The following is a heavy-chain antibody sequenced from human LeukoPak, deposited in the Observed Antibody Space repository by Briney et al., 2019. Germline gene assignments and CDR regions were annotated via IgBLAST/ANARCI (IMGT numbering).Heavy chain of an antibody. D-gene: IGHD6-13*01. CDR3: ARDCGIAAAGPYGMDV. CDR2: IYYSGST. J-gene: IGHJ6*02. V-gene: IGHV4-59*12. CDR1: GGSISNYY. Sequence: SETLSLTCTVSGGSISNYYWSWIRQPPGKGLEWIGYIYYSGSTNYNPSLKSRVTISVDTISLDMSKKQFSLKLSSVTAADTAVYYCARDCGIAAAGPYGMDVWGQGTTVTVSS.